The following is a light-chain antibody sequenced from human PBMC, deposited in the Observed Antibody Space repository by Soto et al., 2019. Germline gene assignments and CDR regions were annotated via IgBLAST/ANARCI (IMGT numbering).Light chain of an antibody. CDR3: QQRGSWRT. V-gene: IGKV3-11*01. CDR2: GAS. CDR1: QSVSSY. J-gene: IGKJ2*01. Sequence: EIVLTQSPATLSLSPGERATLSCRASQSVSSYLAWYQHKPGQPPRLLIYGASNRATGIPARFSGSGSGTDFTLTISSLEPEDFAVYYFQQRGSWRTFGQGTKLEIK.